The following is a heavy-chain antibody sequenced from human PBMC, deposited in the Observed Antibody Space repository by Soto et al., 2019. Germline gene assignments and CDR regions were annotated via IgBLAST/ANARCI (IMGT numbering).Heavy chain of an antibody. D-gene: IGHD3-16*01. CDR2: IIPIFGTA. CDR1: VGTFSSYA. Sequence: SVKVSCKASVGTFSSYAIRWVRQAPGQGLEWMGGIIPIFGTANYAQKFQGRVTITADESTSTAYMELSSLRSEDTAVYYCARGTYGYYYGMDVWGQGTTVTVSS. V-gene: IGHV1-69*13. CDR3: ARGTYGYYYGMDV. J-gene: IGHJ6*02.